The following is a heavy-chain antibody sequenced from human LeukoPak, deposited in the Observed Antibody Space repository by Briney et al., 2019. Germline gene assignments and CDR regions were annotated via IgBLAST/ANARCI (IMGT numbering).Heavy chain of an antibody. D-gene: IGHD3-10*01. CDR2: ISGSGGST. J-gene: IGHJ6*02. CDR3: ATQPELLWFGELLGMDV. V-gene: IGHV3-23*01. Sequence: GGSLRLSCAASGFTFSSYAMSWVRQAPGKGLEWVSAISGSGGSTYYADSVKGRFTISRDNSKNTLYLQMNSLRAEDTAAYYCATQPELLWFGELLGMDVWGQGTTVTVSS. CDR1: GFTFSSYA.